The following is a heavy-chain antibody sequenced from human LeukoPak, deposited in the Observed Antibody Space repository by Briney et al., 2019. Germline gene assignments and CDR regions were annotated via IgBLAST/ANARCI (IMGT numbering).Heavy chain of an antibody. J-gene: IGHJ4*02. CDR3: ASGYYYDSSGYYPPDSRDYFDY. CDR2: INHSGST. Sequence: SETLSLTCAVYGGSFSGYYWSWIRQPPGKGLEWIGEINHSGSTNYNPSLKSRVTISVDTSKNQFSLKLSSVTAADTAVYYCASGYYYDSSGYYPPDSRDYFDYWGQGTLVAVSS. CDR1: GGSFSGYY. V-gene: IGHV4-34*01. D-gene: IGHD3-22*01.